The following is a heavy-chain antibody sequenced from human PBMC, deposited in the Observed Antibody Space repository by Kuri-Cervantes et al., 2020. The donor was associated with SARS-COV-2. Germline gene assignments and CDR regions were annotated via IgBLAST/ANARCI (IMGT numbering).Heavy chain of an antibody. V-gene: IGHV3-11*05. CDR2: ISGSSSYT. J-gene: IGHJ4*02. D-gene: IGHD6-13*01. CDR1: GFTFSDYY. Sequence: GESLKISCAASGFTFSDYYMSWIRQAPGKGLEWVSYISGSSSYTNYADSVKGRFTISRDNAKNSLYLQMNSLRAEDTAVYYCAKVGSWYPDYWGQGTLVTVSS. CDR3: AKVGSWYPDY.